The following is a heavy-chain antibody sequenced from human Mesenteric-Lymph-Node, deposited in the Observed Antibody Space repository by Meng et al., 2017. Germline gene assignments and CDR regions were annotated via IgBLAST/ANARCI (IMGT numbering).Heavy chain of an antibody. CDR3: AMQQLVEGDYYYYGMDV. V-gene: IGHV3-30*04. Sequence: GESLKISCAASGFTFSSYAMHWVRQAPGKGLEWVAVISYDGSNKYYADSVKGRFTISRDNSKNTLYLQMNSLRAEDTAVYYCAMQQLVEGDYYYYGMDVWGQGTTVTVYS. CDR1: GFTFSSYA. CDR2: ISYDGSNK. D-gene: IGHD6-13*01. J-gene: IGHJ6*02.